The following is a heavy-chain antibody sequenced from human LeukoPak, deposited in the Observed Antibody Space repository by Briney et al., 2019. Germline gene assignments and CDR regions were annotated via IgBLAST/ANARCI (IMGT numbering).Heavy chain of an antibody. CDR1: GFTFSTHA. J-gene: IGHJ4*02. D-gene: IGHD3-10*01. Sequence: GGSLRLSCAASGFTFSTHAMSWVRQAPGKGLEWVSTIASGYDTYSADSVKGRFAISRDNSKNTLYLQMNNLRADDTALYYYAKFPGFGSGTYRLDYWGEGTLVTVSS. CDR2: IASGYDT. CDR3: AKFPGFGSGTYRLDY. V-gene: IGHV3-23*01.